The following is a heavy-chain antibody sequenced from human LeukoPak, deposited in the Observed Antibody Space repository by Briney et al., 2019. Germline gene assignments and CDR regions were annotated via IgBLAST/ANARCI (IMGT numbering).Heavy chain of an antibody. CDR1: GFTFRDYA. CDR2: ISSSSSTI. J-gene: IGHJ3*02. D-gene: IGHD1-26*01. Sequence: GGSLRLSCAASGFTFRDYAMTWVRQAPGKGLEWVSYISSSSSTIYYADSVKGRFTISRDNAKNSLYLQMNSLRAEDTAVYYCARDPPGVGAILRDIWGQGTMVTVSS. CDR3: ARDPPGVGAILRDI. V-gene: IGHV3-48*01.